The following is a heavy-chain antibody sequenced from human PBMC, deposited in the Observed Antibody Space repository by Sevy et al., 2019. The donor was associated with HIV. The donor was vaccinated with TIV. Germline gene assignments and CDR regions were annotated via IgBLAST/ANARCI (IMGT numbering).Heavy chain of an antibody. CDR1: GFTFSSYA. J-gene: IGHJ4*02. CDR3: ARDTRKLRFLELAY. V-gene: IGHV3-30-3*01. CDR2: ISYDGSNK. Sequence: GGSLRLSCAASGFTFSSYAMHWVRQAPGKGLEWVAVISYDGSNKYYADSVKGRFTISRDNSKNTLYLQMNGLRAEDTAVYYCARDTRKLRFLELAYWGQGTLVTVSS. D-gene: IGHD3-3*01.